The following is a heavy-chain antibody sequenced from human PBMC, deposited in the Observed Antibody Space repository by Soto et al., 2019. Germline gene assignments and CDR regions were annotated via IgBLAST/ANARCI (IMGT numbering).Heavy chain of an antibody. V-gene: IGHV3-9*01. CDR3: AKDIGTAMVPLYYFDY. D-gene: IGHD5-18*01. CDR2: ISWNSGSI. J-gene: IGHJ4*02. Sequence: GGSLRLSCAASGFTFDDYAMHWVRQAPGKGLEWVSGISWNSGSIGYADSVKGRFTISRDNAKNSLYLQMNSLRAEDTALYYCAKDIGTAMVPLYYFDYWGQGTLVTVSS. CDR1: GFTFDDYA.